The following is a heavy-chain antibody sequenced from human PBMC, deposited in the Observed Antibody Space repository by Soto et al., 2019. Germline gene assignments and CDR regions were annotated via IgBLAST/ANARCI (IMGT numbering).Heavy chain of an antibody. D-gene: IGHD6-6*01. CDR3: AREFSNSPEAFDS. Sequence: SETPSLTCSVSGGSVNSDSYYWSWIRQPPGRGLEWIGYIYYTGSTNYNPSLKSRVSISIDTSRNQFSLKLSSVTAADTAVYYCAREFSNSPEAFDSWGQGSLVTVSS. J-gene: IGHJ4*02. CDR1: GGSVNSDSYY. V-gene: IGHV4-61*01. CDR2: IYYTGST.